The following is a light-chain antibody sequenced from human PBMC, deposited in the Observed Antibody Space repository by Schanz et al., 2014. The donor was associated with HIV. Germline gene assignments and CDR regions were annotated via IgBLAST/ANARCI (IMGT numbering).Light chain of an antibody. V-gene: IGKV3-11*01. CDR1: QSVSSY. CDR2: DAS. CDR3: QQYGSSPLT. J-gene: IGKJ4*01. Sequence: EIVLTQSPATLSLSPGERATLSCRASQSVSSYLAWYQQKPGQAPRLLIYDASNRATGIPARFSGSGSGTDFTLTISRLGPEDFAVYYCQQYGSSPLTFGGGTKVEIK.